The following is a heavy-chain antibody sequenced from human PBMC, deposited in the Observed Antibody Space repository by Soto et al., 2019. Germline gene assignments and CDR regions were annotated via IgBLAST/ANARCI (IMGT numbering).Heavy chain of an antibody. Sequence: PGGSTRLSCAASGFTLSSYAMSWVRQTPGKGLEWVSAISGSGGSTYYADSVKGRFTISRDNSKNTLYVQMNSLRAEDTAVYYCARPGGHSSGRALDYWGQGTLVTVSS. CDR2: ISGSGGST. J-gene: IGHJ4*02. CDR3: ARPGGHSSGRALDY. CDR1: GFTLSSYA. V-gene: IGHV3-23*01. D-gene: IGHD6-19*01.